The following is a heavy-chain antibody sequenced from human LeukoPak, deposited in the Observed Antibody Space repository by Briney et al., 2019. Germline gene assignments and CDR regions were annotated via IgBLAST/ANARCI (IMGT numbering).Heavy chain of an antibody. CDR2: IKQDGSEK. CDR3: ARDSLLWFGEAYYHMDV. V-gene: IGHV3-7*01. Sequence: GGSLRLSCAASGFTFSSYWMSWVRQAPGKGLEWVANIKQDGSEKYYVDSVKGRFTISRDNAKNSLYLQMNSLRAEDTAVYYCARDSLLWFGEAYYHMDVWGKGTTVTVSS. CDR1: GFTFSSYW. D-gene: IGHD3-10*01. J-gene: IGHJ6*03.